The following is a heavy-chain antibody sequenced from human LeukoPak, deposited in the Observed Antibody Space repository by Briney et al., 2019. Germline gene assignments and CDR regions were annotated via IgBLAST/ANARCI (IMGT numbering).Heavy chain of an antibody. Sequence: KASEALSLICAVSGGSISNYYWSWIRQPAGKGLEWIGRIYSSGSTNYNPSLKSRVTMSVDTSKNQFSLKLSSVTAADTAVYYCARGKVVAGTPGQNSWDYWGQGTLVTVSS. CDR3: ARGKVVAGTPGQNSWDY. CDR2: IYSSGST. V-gene: IGHV4-4*07. J-gene: IGHJ4*02. CDR1: GGSISNYY. D-gene: IGHD6-19*01.